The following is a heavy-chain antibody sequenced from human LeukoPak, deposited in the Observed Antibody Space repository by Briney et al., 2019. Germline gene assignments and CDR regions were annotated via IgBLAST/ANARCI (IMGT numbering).Heavy chain of an antibody. CDR3: ARDYYSSGDY. Sequence: GGSLRLSCEASGFTFSGYWMHWVRQAPGKGLVWVSRMNTDGSQTGYADSVKGRFTISRDNAKNTLYLQMNSLRAEDTAVYYCARDYYSSGDYWGQGTLVTVSS. V-gene: IGHV3-74*01. CDR1: GFTFSGYW. D-gene: IGHD6-19*01. CDR2: MNTDGSQT. J-gene: IGHJ4*02.